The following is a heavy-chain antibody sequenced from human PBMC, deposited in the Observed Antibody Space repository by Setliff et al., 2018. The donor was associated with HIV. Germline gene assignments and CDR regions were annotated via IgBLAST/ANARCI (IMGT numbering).Heavy chain of an antibody. J-gene: IGHJ4*02. V-gene: IGHV4-34*01. D-gene: IGHD3-16*02. Sequence: SETLSLTCAVYGGSFSGYYWSWIRQPPGKGLDWIGSFYPSGSTYYSPSLQGRVTISVDTSKNQLSLKLSSVTAADTAVYYCARSDYDYVWGSYRDPYYFDYWGQGTLVTVSS. CDR2: FYPSGST. CDR1: GGSFSGYY. CDR3: ARSDYDYVWGSYRDPYYFDY.